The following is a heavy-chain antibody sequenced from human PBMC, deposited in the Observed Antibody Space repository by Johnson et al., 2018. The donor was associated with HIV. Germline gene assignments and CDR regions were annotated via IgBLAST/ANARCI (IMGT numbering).Heavy chain of an antibody. D-gene: IGHD2-2*01. J-gene: IGHJ3*02. Sequence: VQLVESGGGLVQPGGSLRLSCAASGFTFDDYAMHWVRQAPGKGLEWVSGINWNGGSTGYADSVKGRFTISRDNAKKTLYLQMNSLRAEDTAVYYCARERIGYSSSGDAFDIWGQGTMVTVSS. V-gene: IGHV3-20*04. CDR1: GFTFDDYA. CDR3: ARERIGYSSSGDAFDI. CDR2: INWNGGST.